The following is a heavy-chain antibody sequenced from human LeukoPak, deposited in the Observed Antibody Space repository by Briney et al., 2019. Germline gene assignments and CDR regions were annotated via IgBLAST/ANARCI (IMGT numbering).Heavy chain of an antibody. CDR3: ARRVGYCSSTSCYHFDY. V-gene: IGHV5-51*01. J-gene: IGHJ4*02. D-gene: IGHD2-2*01. Sequence: GESLKISCKGSGYSFTSYWIGWVRQMPGKGLEWMGIIYPGDSDTRYSPSFQGQVTISADKSNSTAYLQWSSLKASDTAMYYCARRVGYCSSTSCYHFDYWGQGTLVTVSS. CDR2: IYPGDSDT. CDR1: GYSFTSYW.